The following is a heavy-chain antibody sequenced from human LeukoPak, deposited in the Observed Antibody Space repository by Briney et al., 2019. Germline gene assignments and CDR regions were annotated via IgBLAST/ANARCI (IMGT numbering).Heavy chain of an antibody. J-gene: IGHJ4*02. D-gene: IGHD4-17*01. CDR1: GFTFSSYG. CDR2: ISYDGSNK. Sequence: GGSLRLSCAASGFTFSSYGMHWVRPAPGKGLGWVAVISYDGSNKYYADSVKGRFTISRDNSKNTLYLQMNSLRAEDTAVYYCAKVTTTVTASYWGQGALVTVSS. CDR3: AKVTTTVTASY. V-gene: IGHV3-30*18.